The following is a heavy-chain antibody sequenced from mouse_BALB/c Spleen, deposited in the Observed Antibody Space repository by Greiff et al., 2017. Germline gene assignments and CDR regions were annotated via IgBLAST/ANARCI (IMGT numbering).Heavy chain of an antibody. Sequence: DVMLVESGGGLVKPGGSLKLSCAASGFTFSSYAMSWVRQTPEKRLEWVASISSGGSTYYPDSVKGRFTISRDNARNILYLQMSSLRSEDTAMYYCARGIYDGYYYYAMDYWGQGTSVTVSS. J-gene: IGHJ4*01. CDR2: ISSGGST. V-gene: IGHV5-6-5*01. CDR1: GFTFSSYA. D-gene: IGHD2-3*01. CDR3: ARGIYDGYYYYAMDY.